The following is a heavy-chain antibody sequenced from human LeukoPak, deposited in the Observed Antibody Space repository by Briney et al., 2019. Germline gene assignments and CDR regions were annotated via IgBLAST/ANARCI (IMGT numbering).Heavy chain of an antibody. V-gene: IGHV4-39*01. CDR1: GGSISSSSYY. CDR2: IYYSGST. J-gene: IGHJ4*02. D-gene: IGHD5-18*01. CDR3: ARLALWLMDY. Sequence: PSETLSLTCTVSGGSISSSSYYWGWIRQPPGKGLEWIGSIYYSGSTYYNPSLKSRVTISVDTSKNQFSLKLSSVTAADTAVYYRARLALWLMDYWGQGTLVTVSS.